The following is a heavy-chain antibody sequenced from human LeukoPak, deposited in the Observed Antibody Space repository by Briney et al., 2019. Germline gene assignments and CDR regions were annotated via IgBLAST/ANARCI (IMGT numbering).Heavy chain of an antibody. D-gene: IGHD2-15*01. CDR2: IDSDGSST. Sequence: PGGSLRLSCAASGFTFSSYWMHWVRQAPGKGLVCVSRIDSDGSSTIYADSVKGRFTVSRDNAKNTLNLQMNSLRAEDTALYYCARSGAPTPDYWGQGTLVIVSS. CDR3: ARSGAPTPDY. CDR1: GFTFSSYW. V-gene: IGHV3-74*01. J-gene: IGHJ4*02.